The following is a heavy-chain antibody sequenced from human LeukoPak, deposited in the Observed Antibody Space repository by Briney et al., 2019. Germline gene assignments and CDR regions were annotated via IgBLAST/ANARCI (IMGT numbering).Heavy chain of an antibody. D-gene: IGHD3-10*01. J-gene: IGHJ6*04. CDR1: GFTFSSYA. CDR2: ISYDGSNK. CDR3: ARDLGGSGSYYNVGMDV. V-gene: IGHV3-30*04. Sequence: PGGSLRPSCAASGFTFSSYAMHWVRQALGKGLEWVAVISYDGSNKYYADSVKGRFTISRDNPKNTLYLQMNSLRAEDTAVYYCARDLGGSGSYYNVGMDVWGKGTTVTVSS.